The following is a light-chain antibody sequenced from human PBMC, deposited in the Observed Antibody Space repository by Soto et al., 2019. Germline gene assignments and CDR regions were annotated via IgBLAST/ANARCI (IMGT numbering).Light chain of an antibody. CDR3: ETWDSNTVV. J-gene: IGLJ2*01. CDR2: LEGSGSY. Sequence: QAVVTQSSSASASLGSSVKLTCTLSSGHSSYIIAWHQQQPGKAPRYLMKLEGSGSYNKGSGVPDRFSCSSSGADRYLTISNLQFEDEADYYCETWDSNTVVFGGGTKLTVL. V-gene: IGLV4-60*02. CDR1: SGHSSYI.